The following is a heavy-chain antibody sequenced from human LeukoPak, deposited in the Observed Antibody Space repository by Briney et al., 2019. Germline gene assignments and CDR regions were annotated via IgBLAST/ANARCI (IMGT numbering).Heavy chain of an antibody. Sequence: GASVKVSCKASGYTFTNYYMHWVRQAPGQGLEWMGIINLSGGSTRYAQKFQGRVTMTRDTSTSTVYMELSSLRSEDTAVYFCARETSTLYFDILTGELDYWGQGSLVTVSS. CDR2: INLSGGST. J-gene: IGHJ4*02. CDR3: ARETSTLYFDILTGELDY. CDR1: GYTFTNYY. V-gene: IGHV1-46*01. D-gene: IGHD3-9*01.